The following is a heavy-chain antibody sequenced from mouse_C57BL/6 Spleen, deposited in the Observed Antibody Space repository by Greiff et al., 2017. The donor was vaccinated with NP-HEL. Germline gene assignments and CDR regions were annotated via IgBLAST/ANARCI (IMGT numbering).Heavy chain of an antibody. CDR1: GYTFTDYY. J-gene: IGHJ2*01. CDR2: INPYNGGT. D-gene: IGHD1-1*01. V-gene: IGHV1-19*01. CDR3: AREGLLRTRYFDY. Sequence: VQLQQSGPVLVKPGASVKMSCKASGYTFTDYYMNWVKQSHGKSLEWIGVINPYNGGTSYNQKFKGKATLTVDKSSSTAYMELNSLTSEDSAVYYCAREGLLRTRYFDYWGQGTTLTVSS.